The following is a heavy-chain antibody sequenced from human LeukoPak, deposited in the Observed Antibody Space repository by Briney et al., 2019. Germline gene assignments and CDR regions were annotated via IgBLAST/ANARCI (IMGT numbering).Heavy chain of an antibody. CDR3: AKDRGSGSHNWFDP. CDR1: GFAFDDYA. D-gene: IGHD1-26*01. CDR2: ISWNSGSI. V-gene: IGHV3-9*01. J-gene: IGHJ5*02. Sequence: GRSLRLSCAASGFAFDDYAMHWVRHAPGKGLEWVSGISWNSGSIGYADPVKGRFTISRDNAKNSLYLQMNSLRAGDTALYYCAKDRGSGSHNWFDPWGQGTLVTVSS.